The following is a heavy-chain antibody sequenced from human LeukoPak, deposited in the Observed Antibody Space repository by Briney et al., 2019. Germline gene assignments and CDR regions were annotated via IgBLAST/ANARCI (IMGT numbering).Heavy chain of an antibody. CDR3: AKALYSSYYDAFDI. V-gene: IGHV3-23*01. CDR2: ISVSGGGGYT. Sequence: GGSLRLSCAASGFTFSSYAMNWVRQAPGKGLEWVSSISVSGGGGYTYYADSVKGRFTISRDNFKNTLYLQMNSLRADDTAVYYCAKALYSSYYDAFDIWGQGTMVTVSS. D-gene: IGHD1-26*01. CDR1: GFTFSSYA. J-gene: IGHJ3*02.